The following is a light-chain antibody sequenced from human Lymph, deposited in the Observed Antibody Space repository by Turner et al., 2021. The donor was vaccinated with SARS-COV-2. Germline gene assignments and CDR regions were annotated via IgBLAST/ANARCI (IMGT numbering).Light chain of an antibody. CDR1: ALPKQY. Sequence: SYELPQPPSVSFSPGQTARITCSGDALPKQYAYWYQQKPGQAPVLVIYKDSERPSGIPERFSGSSSGTTVTLTISGVQAEDEADYYCQSADSSGWVFGGGTKLTVL. CDR2: KDS. CDR3: QSADSSGWV. V-gene: IGLV3-25*03. J-gene: IGLJ3*02.